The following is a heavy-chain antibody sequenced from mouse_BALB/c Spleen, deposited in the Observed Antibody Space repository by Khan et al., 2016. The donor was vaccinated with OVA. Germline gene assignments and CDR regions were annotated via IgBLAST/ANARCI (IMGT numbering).Heavy chain of an antibody. Sequence: VQLKASGGDLVRPGGSLKLSCAASGFTFSAYGMSWVRQSPDKRLEWFATINSDCYYIYYPYSLKGRFIISRDKAKNTLYLQMRSLNSEDTAMYYCASHLSGSFAYWGQGTMVTVSA. CDR2: INSDCYYI. D-gene: IGHD1-3*01. CDR3: ASHLSGSFAY. V-gene: IGHV5-6*01. J-gene: IGHJ3*01. CDR1: GFTFSAYG.